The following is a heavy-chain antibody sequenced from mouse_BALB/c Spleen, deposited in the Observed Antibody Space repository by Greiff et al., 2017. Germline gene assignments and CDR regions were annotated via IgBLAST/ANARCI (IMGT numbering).Heavy chain of an antibody. CDR2: ISSGSSTI. J-gene: IGHJ3*01. V-gene: IGHV5-17*02. Sequence: EVKLVESGGGLVQPGGSLKLSCAASGFTFSSFGMHWVRQAPKRGLVWVAYISSGSSTIYYADTVKGRFTISRDNPKNTLFLQMTSLRSEDTAMYYCAREDCYGYYGLAYWGQGTLVTVSS. CDR1: GFTFSSFG. CDR3: AREDCYGYYGLAY. D-gene: IGHD2-3*01.